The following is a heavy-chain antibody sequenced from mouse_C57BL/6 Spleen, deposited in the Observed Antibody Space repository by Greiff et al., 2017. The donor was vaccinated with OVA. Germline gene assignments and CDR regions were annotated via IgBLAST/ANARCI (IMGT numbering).Heavy chain of an antibody. CDR3: ARSPIYGNYGAY. CDR2: IHPNSGST. CDR1: GYTFTSYW. J-gene: IGHJ3*01. Sequence: QVQLQQPGAELVKPGASVKLSCKASGYTFTSYWMHWVKQRPGQGLEWIGMIHPNSGSTNYNEKFKSKATLTVDKSSSTAYMQLSSLTSEDSAVYYCARSPIYGNYGAYWGQGTLVTVSA. D-gene: IGHD2-1*01. V-gene: IGHV1-64*01.